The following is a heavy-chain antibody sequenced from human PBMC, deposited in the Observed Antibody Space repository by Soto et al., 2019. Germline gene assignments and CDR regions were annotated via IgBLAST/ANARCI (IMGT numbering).Heavy chain of an antibody. D-gene: IGHD3-3*02. CDR1: GFTFSHYA. CDR3: ARSLFLASTDTEPFDY. V-gene: IGHV3-23*01. Sequence: QPGGSLRLSCAASGFTFSHYAINWVRQAPGKGLEWVPLISGSGGNTDYADSVKGRFTISRDNSKNTLYLQMSSLRADDTAVYYCARSLFLASTDTEPFDYWGQRALVTVSS. CDR2: ISGSGGNT. J-gene: IGHJ4*02.